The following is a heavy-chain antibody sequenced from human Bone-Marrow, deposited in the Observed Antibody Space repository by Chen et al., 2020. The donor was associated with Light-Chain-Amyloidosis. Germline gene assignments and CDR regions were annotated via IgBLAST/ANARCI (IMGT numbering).Heavy chain of an antibody. J-gene: IGHJ6*03. CDR2: ISGSSNYV. CDR1: GFTFSSFG. Sequence: EVQLVESGGGLVKPGGSLRLSCAASGFTFSSFGMNWVRQAPGKGLEWVSSISGSSNYVYYADSVKGRFTISRDSAKNSLYLQMNSLRAEDTAVYYCAGDGYSDWNYLNYYMDVWGNGTTVTVSS. D-gene: IGHD1-7*01. V-gene: IGHV3-21*01. CDR3: AGDGYSDWNYLNYYMDV.